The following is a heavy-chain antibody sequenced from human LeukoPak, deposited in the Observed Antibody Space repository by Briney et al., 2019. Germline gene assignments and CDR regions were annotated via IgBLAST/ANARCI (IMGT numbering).Heavy chain of an antibody. CDR2: ISGSGGCT. D-gene: IGHD6-13*01. CDR3: AKEEYSSSWYGAGYYYYMDV. V-gene: IGHV3-23*01. CDR1: GFTFSSYA. J-gene: IGHJ6*03. Sequence: GGSLRLSCAASGFTFSSYAMSWVRQAPGKGLEWVSAISGSGGCTYYADSVKGRFTISRDNSKNTLYLQMNSLRAEDTAVYYCAKEEYSSSWYGAGYYYYMDVWGKGTTVTVSS.